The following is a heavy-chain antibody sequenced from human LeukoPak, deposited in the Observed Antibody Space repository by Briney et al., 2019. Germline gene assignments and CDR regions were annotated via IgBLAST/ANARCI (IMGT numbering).Heavy chain of an antibody. CDR2: ISWNSDTI. D-gene: IGHD1-7*01. Sequence: PGGSLRLSCAVSGFTFDDYAMHWVRQVPGKGLEWVSHISWNSDTIGYADSVKGRFTISRDNSKNTLYLQMNSLGAEDTAVYYCAKDLRLLSITGTTVEYWGQGTLVTVSS. CDR1: GFTFDDYA. CDR3: AKDLRLLSITGTTVEY. V-gene: IGHV3-9*01. J-gene: IGHJ4*02.